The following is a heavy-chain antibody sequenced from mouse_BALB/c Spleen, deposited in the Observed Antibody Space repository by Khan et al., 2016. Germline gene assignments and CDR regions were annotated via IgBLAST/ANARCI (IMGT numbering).Heavy chain of an antibody. V-gene: IGHV5-9*02. CDR2: ISSGGSYT. CDR1: GFAFSSYD. D-gene: IGHD6-2*01. CDR3: ATVFYYYTMDY. J-gene: IGHJ4*01. Sequence: EVELVESGGGLVKPGGSLKLSCAASGFAFSSYDMSWVRQTPEKRLEWVATISSGGSYTYYPDSVKGRFTISRDNARNTLYLQMSSLRSEDTALYYCATVFYYYTMDYWGHGTSVTVSS.